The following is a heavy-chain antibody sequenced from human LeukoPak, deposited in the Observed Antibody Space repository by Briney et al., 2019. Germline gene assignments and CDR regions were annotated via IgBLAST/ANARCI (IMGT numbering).Heavy chain of an antibody. CDR2: ISGSGDGT. V-gene: IGHV3-23*01. CDR1: GFTFIAYA. J-gene: IGHJ4*02. Sequence: GGSVRLSCAASGFTFIAYAMTWVRQAPGKGLQWVAAISGSGDGTHYADSVKGRFTISGDNSKNTLYLQMNSLRAEDTAVYYCAKEHMAAAVYYFDYWGQGTLVTVSS. D-gene: IGHD2-15*01. CDR3: AKEHMAAAVYYFDY.